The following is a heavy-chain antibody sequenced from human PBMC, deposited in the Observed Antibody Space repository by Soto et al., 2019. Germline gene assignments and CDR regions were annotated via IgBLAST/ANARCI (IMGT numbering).Heavy chain of an antibody. CDR1: GYAFTTYG. CDR2: ISAHNGNT. V-gene: IGHV1-18*01. D-gene: IGHD1-1*01. CDR3: ARGRYGDY. Sequence: QVHLVQSGAEVKKPGASVKVSCQGSGYAFTTYGITWVRQAPGQGLEWLGWISAHNGNTNYAQRLQGRVTVTRDTAPSPAYMELSSLRYDDTAVYYCARGRYGDYWGQGALVTVSS. J-gene: IGHJ4*02.